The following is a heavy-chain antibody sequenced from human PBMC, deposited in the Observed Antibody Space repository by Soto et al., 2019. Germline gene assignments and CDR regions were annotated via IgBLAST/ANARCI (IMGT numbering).Heavy chain of an antibody. CDR3: ARGGYSGSYYIDY. CDR1: GFTFSSYS. V-gene: IGHV3-21*01. Sequence: EVQLVESGGGLVKPGGSLRLSCAASGFTFSSYSMNWLRQAPGKGLEWVSSIISSSSYIYYADSVKGRFTISRDNAKNSLYLQMNSLRAEDTAVYYCARGGYSGSYYIDYWGQGTLVTVSS. J-gene: IGHJ4*02. CDR2: IISSSSYI. D-gene: IGHD1-26*01.